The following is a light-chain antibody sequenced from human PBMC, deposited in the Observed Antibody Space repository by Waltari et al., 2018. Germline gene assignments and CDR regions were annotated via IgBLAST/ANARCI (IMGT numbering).Light chain of an antibody. CDR1: QRVSSNF. CDR3: QQYGTSPQT. J-gene: IGKJ1*01. Sequence: EVVLKQSPGTLSLSPGERATLFCRASQRVSSNFLAWFQQKPGQAPRLLMYGASSRASGIPDRFSGSGSETDFTLTISRLESEDVAVYCCQQYGTSPQTFGQGTKVEI. V-gene: IGKV3-20*01. CDR2: GAS.